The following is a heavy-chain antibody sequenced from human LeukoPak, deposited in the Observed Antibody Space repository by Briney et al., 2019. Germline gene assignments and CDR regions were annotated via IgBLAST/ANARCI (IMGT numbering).Heavy chain of an antibody. CDR1: GFTVSSNY. J-gene: IGHJ4*02. CDR3: AKGGSSGYYYVGRIDY. V-gene: IGHV3-53*05. D-gene: IGHD3-22*01. Sequence: GGSLRLSCAASGFTVSSNYMSWVRQAPGKGLEWVSVIYSGGSTYYADSVKGRFTISRDNSKNTLYLQMNSLRAEDTAVYYCAKGGSSGYYYVGRIDYWGQGTLVTVSS. CDR2: IYSGGST.